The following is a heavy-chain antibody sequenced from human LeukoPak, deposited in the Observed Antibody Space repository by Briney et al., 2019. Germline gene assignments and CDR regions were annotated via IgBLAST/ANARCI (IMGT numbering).Heavy chain of an antibody. CDR3: ARGTGFGELYLPS. CDR1: GYTFTSYG. V-gene: IGHV1-18*01. Sequence: ASVKVSCKASGYTFTSYGISWVRQAPGQGLEWMGWISAYNGNTNYAQKLQGRVTMTRDTSISTAYMELSRLRSDDTAVYYCARGTGFGELYLPSWGQGTLVTVSS. D-gene: IGHD3-10*01. J-gene: IGHJ4*02. CDR2: ISAYNGNT.